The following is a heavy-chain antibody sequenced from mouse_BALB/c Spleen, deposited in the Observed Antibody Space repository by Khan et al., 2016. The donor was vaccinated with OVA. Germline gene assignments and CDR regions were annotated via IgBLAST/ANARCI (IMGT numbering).Heavy chain of an antibody. CDR1: GYSFTDYI. D-gene: IGHD1-1*01. CDR3: ARRDYGSSYPGFVY. J-gene: IGHJ3*01. CDR2: IYPGSGSI. V-gene: IGHV1-77*01. Sequence: QVQLKESGPELVKPGASVKMSCKASGYSFTDYIISWVKRRTGQGLQWIGEIYPGSGSIYSNEKFKGKATLTADKSSNTAYMQLSSLTSEDSAVXFCARRDYGSSYPGFVYWGQGTLVTVSA.